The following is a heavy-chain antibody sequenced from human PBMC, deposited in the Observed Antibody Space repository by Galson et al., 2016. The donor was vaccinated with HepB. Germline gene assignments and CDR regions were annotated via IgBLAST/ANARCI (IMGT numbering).Heavy chain of an antibody. CDR3: ATGTRSAWFDY. D-gene: IGHD6-19*01. Sequence: SLRLSCAASEFTFSTYNMNWVRQAPGKGPEWVSYISTSSSTIFYADSVKGRFTISRDNAKNSLYLQMNSLRAEDTAVYYCATGTRSAWFDYWGQGTLVTVSS. CDR1: EFTFSTYN. J-gene: IGHJ4*02. V-gene: IGHV3-48*01. CDR2: ISTSSSTI.